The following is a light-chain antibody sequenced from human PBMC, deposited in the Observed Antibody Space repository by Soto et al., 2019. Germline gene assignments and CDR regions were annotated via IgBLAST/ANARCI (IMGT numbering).Light chain of an antibody. CDR2: DTS. CDR1: QNIHNH. Sequence: AARVKITCRASQNIHNHMSWFLQKPGQTPRLLIYDTSTRATGVPTRFSCSRSRAEFTLTLRSLQSYYFAVYNCQPSNNGPLTYAGGTRLEIK. J-gene: IGKJ4*01. V-gene: IGKV3-15*01. CDR3: QPSNNGPLT.